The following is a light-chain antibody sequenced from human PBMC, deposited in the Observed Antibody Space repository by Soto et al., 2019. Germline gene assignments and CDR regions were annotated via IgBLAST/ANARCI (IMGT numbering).Light chain of an antibody. J-gene: IGKJ2*01. V-gene: IGKV2-30*01. CDR1: QSLTYSDGNTY. Sequence: DVAMTQSPLSLPVTLGQPASISCRSSQSLTYSDGNTYLNWFHLRPGQSPRRLIYKVSNRDSGVPDILSGNGSGTDFTLKISRVDAQDVGAYYCTQGTHSPPYTFGQGTKLEIK. CDR3: TQGTHSPPYT. CDR2: KVS.